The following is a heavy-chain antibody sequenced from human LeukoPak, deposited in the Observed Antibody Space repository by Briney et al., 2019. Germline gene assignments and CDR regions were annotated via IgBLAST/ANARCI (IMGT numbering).Heavy chain of an antibody. J-gene: IGHJ6*02. D-gene: IGHD3-10*01. CDR2: ISYDGSNT. V-gene: IGHV3-30-3*01. Sequence: GGSLRLSCAASGFTFSNYAIHWVRQAPGKGLEWVAVISYDGSNTYYADSVKGRITISRDNSKNTLYLQMNSLRAEDTAVYYCASHYYGSGSYYNGHNYYYYYGMDVWGQGTTVTVSS. CDR1: GFTFSNYA. CDR3: ASHYYGSGSYYNGHNYYYYYGMDV.